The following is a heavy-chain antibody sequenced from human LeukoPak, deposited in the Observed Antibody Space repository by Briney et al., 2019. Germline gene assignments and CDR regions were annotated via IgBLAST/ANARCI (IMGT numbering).Heavy chain of an antibody. D-gene: IGHD6-13*01. Sequence: GGSLRISCKGSGYTFTSYWIAWVRQMPGEGLEWMGIIYPRDSDARYSPSFQGQVTISADKSISTAYLQWSSLKASDTAMYYCARLVRNIAAGVYQFDYWGQGTLVTVSS. V-gene: IGHV5-51*01. CDR1: GYTFTSYW. CDR3: ARLVRNIAAGVYQFDY. J-gene: IGHJ4*02. CDR2: IYPRDSDA.